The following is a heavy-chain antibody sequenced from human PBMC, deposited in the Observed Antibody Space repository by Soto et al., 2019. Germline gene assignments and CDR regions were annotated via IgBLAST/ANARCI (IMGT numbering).Heavy chain of an antibody. J-gene: IGHJ4*02. Sequence: QVQLQESGSGLVKPSQSLSLTCAVSGCSISSGGYAWSWIRQPPWKGLEWIGYLYHSGSTYYNPSLESRVTVSMDTYKNQFSLKLNAVTAADTAVYYCARGHDANNDWGQGTLVTIST. CDR2: LYHSGST. V-gene: IGHV4-30-2*01. CDR1: GCSISSGGYA. CDR3: ARGHDANND. D-gene: IGHD2-8*01.